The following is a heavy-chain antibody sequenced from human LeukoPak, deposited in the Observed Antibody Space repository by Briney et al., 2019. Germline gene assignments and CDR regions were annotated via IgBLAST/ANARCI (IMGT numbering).Heavy chain of an antibody. CDR1: GFSFSSYG. Sequence: GGSLRLSCAASGFSFSSYGMHWVRQAPGKELEWVAVIRLDGTNKYYADSVKGRFTISRDNSQNTLYLQMNSLRAEDTAVYYCAKGYSYGYEYWGQGALVTVSS. J-gene: IGHJ4*02. CDR3: AKGYSYGYEY. CDR2: IRLDGTNK. V-gene: IGHV3-30*02. D-gene: IGHD5-18*01.